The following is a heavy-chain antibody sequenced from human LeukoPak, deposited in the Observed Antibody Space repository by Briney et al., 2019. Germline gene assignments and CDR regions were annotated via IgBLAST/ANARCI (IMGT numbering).Heavy chain of an antibody. D-gene: IGHD6-6*01. V-gene: IGHV3-49*03. J-gene: IGHJ4*02. CDR1: GFTFGDYA. CDR2: IRSKAYGGTT. CDR3: VLGGSIAARR. Sequence: GGSLRLSCTASGFTFGDYAMSWFRQAPGKGLEWVGFIRSKAYGGTTEYAASVKGRFTISRDDSKSIAYLQMNSLKTEDAAVYYCVLGGSIAARRWGQGTLVTVSS.